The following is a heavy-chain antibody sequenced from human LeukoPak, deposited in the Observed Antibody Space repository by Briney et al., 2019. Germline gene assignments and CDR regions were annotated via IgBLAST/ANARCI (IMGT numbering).Heavy chain of an antibody. J-gene: IGHJ4*02. Sequence: ASVKVSCKTSGYRSNSYGITWVRQVAGQGLEWMGWISAHHGQTEYAPKLQDRVTMTTDTYTNTAYMELRSLRSDDTAVYYCAGSLGYCTSNLCYLKYWGQGTLVTASS. CDR3: AGSLGYCTSNLCYLKY. CDR1: GYRSNSYG. D-gene: IGHD2-2*01. V-gene: IGHV1-18*01. CDR2: ISAHHGQT.